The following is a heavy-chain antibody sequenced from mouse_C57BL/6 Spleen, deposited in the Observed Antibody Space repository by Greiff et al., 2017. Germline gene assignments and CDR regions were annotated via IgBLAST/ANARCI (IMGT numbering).Heavy chain of an antibody. Sequence: EVQLQQSGPELVKPGASVTISCKASGYTFTDYYINWVKQSHGKSLEWIGDIYPKNGGTSYNQQFKGTATLTVDKSSSTAYMELRGLTSEDSAAYYGARGYDGLYAMDYWGQGTSVTVSS. D-gene: IGHD2-3*01. J-gene: IGHJ4*01. CDR1: GYTFTDYY. CDR3: ARGYDGLYAMDY. V-gene: IGHV1-26*01. CDR2: IYPKNGGT.